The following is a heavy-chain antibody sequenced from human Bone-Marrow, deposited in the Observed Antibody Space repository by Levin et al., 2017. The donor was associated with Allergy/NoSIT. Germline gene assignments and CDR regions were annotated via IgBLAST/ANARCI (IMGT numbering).Heavy chain of an antibody. CDR2: ISYDGSNK. CDR1: GFTFSSYA. Sequence: PGGSLRLSCAASGFTFSSYAMHWVRQAPGKGLEWVAVISYDGSNKYYADSVKGRFTISRDNSKNTLYLQMNSLRAEDTAVYYCARVRLWLALADAFDIWGQGTMVTVSS. D-gene: IGHD6-19*01. CDR3: ARVRLWLALADAFDI. J-gene: IGHJ3*02. V-gene: IGHV3-30-3*01.